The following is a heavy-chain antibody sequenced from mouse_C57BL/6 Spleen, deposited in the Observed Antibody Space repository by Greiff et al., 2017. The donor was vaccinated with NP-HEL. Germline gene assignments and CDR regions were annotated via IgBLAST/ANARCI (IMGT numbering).Heavy chain of an antibody. V-gene: IGHV1-4*01. CDR3: AREKGYSNYVRAMDY. CDR1: GYTFTSYT. J-gene: IGHJ4*01. Sequence: VKLVESGAELARPGASVKMSCKASGYTFTSYTMHWVKQRPGQGLEWIGYINPSSGYTKYNQKFKDKATLTADKSSSTAYMQLSSLTSEDSAVYYCAREKGYSNYVRAMDYWGQGTSVTVSS. D-gene: IGHD2-5*01. CDR2: INPSSGYT.